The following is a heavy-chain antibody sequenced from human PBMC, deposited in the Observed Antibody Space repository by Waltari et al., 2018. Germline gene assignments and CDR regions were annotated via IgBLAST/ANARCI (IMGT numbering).Heavy chain of an antibody. J-gene: IGHJ6*02. D-gene: IGHD3-22*01. Sequence: QVQLQESGPGLVKPSETLSLTCAVSGYSISSGYYWGWIRQPPGKGLEWIGSIYHSGSTYYNPSLKSRVTISVDTSKNQFSLKLSSVTAADTAVYYCARDNFYDSSGYYHLISYGMDVWGQGTTVTVSS. V-gene: IGHV4-38-2*02. CDR2: IYHSGST. CDR1: GYSISSGYY. CDR3: ARDNFYDSSGYYHLISYGMDV.